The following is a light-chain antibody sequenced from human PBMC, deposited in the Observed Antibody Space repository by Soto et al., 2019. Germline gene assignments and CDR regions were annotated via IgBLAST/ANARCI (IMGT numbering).Light chain of an antibody. CDR2: DVS. J-gene: IGLJ1*01. CDR1: SSDVVGYNY. Sequence: QSALTQPASVSGSPGQSITISCTGTSSDVVGYNYVSWYQQHPGKAPKLMIYDVSNRPSGVSNRFSGSKSGNTASLTISGLQAEDEADYYCSSYTSSSLHVFGTGTKLTVL. CDR3: SSYTSSSLHV. V-gene: IGLV2-14*03.